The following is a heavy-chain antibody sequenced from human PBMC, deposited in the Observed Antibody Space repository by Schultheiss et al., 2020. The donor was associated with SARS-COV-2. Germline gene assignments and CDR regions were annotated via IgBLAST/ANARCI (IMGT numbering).Heavy chain of an antibody. CDR3: ARVRWLRDYYYYYGMDD. Sequence: GGSLRLSCAASGFTFSSYGMHWVRQAPGKGLEWVAVIWYDGSNKYYADSVKGRFTISRDNSKNTLYLQMNSLRAEDTAVYYCARVRWLRDYYYYYGMDDWGQGTTVTVSS. J-gene: IGHJ6*02. V-gene: IGHV3-33*01. CDR2: IWYDGSNK. D-gene: IGHD5-12*01. CDR1: GFTFSSYG.